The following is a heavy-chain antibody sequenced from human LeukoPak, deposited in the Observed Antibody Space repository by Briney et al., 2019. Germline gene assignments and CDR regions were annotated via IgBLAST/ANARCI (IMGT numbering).Heavy chain of an antibody. J-gene: IGHJ3*02. V-gene: IGHV3-21*01. Sequence: GGSLSLYCAASGFTFSSYSMNWVRQAPGKGLEWVSAVSSSSDYIFYADSVQGRFTISRDNAVNSLFLQMNSLRAEDTAVYYCASRYCTSTNCYAFDIWGQGTMVTVSS. CDR3: ASRYCTSTNCYAFDI. CDR2: VSSSSDYI. D-gene: IGHD2-2*01. CDR1: GFTFSSYS.